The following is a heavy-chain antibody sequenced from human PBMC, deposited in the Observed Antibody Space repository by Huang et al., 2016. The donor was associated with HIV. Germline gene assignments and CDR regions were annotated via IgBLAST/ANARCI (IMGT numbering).Heavy chain of an antibody. D-gene: IGHD7-27*01. Sequence: EVQLVESGGGLVKPGGSLRLSCAASGFTFSSFSMNWVRQAPGKGLEGVPSIDPSSNYTYYTDSLKGRFTVSRDNARNSLYLQMNSLRAEDTAVYYCARDLPATGGDAFDIWGHGTVITVSS. CDR2: IDPSSNYT. CDR1: GFTFSSFS. CDR3: ARDLPATGGDAFDI. V-gene: IGHV3-21*01. J-gene: IGHJ3*02.